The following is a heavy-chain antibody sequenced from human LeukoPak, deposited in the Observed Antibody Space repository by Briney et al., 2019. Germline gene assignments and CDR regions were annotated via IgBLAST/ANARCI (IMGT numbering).Heavy chain of an antibody. J-gene: IGHJ4*02. V-gene: IGHV3-21*01. CDR3: TRDYDSSGFYDY. Sequence: PGGSLRLSCAASGFTFSIYSMNWVRQAPGKGLEWVSSISSSSSNIYYADSVKGRFTISRDNAKNTLYLQMNSLRAEDTAVYYCTRDYDSSGFYDYWGQGTLVTVSS. D-gene: IGHD3-22*01. CDR1: GFTFSIYS. CDR2: ISSSSSNI.